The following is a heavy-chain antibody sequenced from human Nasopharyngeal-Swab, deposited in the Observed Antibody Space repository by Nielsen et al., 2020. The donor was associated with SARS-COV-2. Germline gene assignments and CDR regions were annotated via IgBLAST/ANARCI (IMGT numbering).Heavy chain of an antibody. V-gene: IGHV3-23*01. CDR3: AKDLGVESPLWFDY. J-gene: IGHJ4*02. CDR2: ISGRGGSQ. CDR1: GFTFSSYA. Sequence: GGSLRLSCTASGFTFSSYAMSWVRKAPGKGLEWVSVISGRGGSQYYDESVKGRCTISRDNSKNTLYLQISSLRAEDTAIYYCAKDLGVESPLWFDYWGQGTLLTVSS. D-gene: IGHD4-23*01.